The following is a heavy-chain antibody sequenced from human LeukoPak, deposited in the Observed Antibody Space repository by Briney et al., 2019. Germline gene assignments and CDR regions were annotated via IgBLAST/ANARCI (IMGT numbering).Heavy chain of an antibody. Sequence: GESLKISCKGSGYSFTSYWIGWVRQMPGKGLEWMGIIYPGDSDTRYSPPFQGQVTISADKSISTAYLQWSSLKASDTAMYYCARLSIAAAGTAPNFDYWGQGTLATVSS. CDR3: ARLSIAAAGTAPNFDY. V-gene: IGHV5-51*01. J-gene: IGHJ4*02. D-gene: IGHD6-13*01. CDR1: GYSFTSYW. CDR2: IYPGDSDT.